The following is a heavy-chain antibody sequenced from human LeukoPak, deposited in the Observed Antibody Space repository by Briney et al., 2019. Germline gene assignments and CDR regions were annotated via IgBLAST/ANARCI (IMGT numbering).Heavy chain of an antibody. CDR3: AREQQLVGFDP. V-gene: IGHV4-59*12. J-gene: IGHJ5*02. Sequence: SETLSLTCTVSGGSISSYYWSWIRQPPGKGLEWIGYIYYSGSTNYNPSLKSRVTMSVDTSKNQFSPKLSSVTAADTAVYYCAREQQLVGFDPWGQGTLVTVSS. D-gene: IGHD6-13*01. CDR1: GGSISSYY. CDR2: IYYSGST.